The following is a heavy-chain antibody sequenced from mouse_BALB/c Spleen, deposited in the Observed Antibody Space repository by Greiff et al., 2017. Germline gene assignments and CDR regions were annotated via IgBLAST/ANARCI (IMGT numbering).Heavy chain of an antibody. D-gene: IGHD1-1*01. CDR1: GFTFSSFG. Sequence: EVKLMESGGGLVQPGGSRKLSCAASGFTFSSFGMHWVRQAPEKGLEWVAYISSGSSTIYYADTVKGRFTISRDNPKNTLFLQMTSLRSEDTAMYYCARGDYYGSSSYLYFDVWGAGTTVTVSS. J-gene: IGHJ1*01. CDR3: ARGDYYGSSSYLYFDV. V-gene: IGHV5-17*02. CDR2: ISSGSSTI.